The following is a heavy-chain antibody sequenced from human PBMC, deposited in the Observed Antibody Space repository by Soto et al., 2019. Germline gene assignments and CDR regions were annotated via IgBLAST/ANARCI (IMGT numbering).Heavy chain of an antibody. D-gene: IGHD6-19*01. J-gene: IGHJ3*02. V-gene: IGHV3-53*01. CDR1: GFTVSSNY. CDR2: IYSGGST. Sequence: GGSLRLSCAASGFTVSSNYMSWVRQAPGKGLEWVSVIYSGGSTYYADSVRGRFTISRDNSKNTLYLQMNSLRAEDTAVYYCARDHRYSSGWYSAFDIWGQGTMVTVS. CDR3: ARDHRYSSGWYSAFDI.